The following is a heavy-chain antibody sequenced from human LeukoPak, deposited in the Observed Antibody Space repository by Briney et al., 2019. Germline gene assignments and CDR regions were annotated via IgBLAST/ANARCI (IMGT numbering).Heavy chain of an antibody. CDR1: GFTFSSYS. D-gene: IGHD3-10*01. CDR3: ARGVGSYFDY. V-gene: IGHV3-21*01. J-gene: IGHJ4*02. Sequence: PGGSLRLSCVASGFTFSSYSMNWVRQAPGKGLEWVSSISSSSTYIYYADSVKGRFTISRDNAKNSLFLQMNSLRAEDAAVNYCARGVGSYFDYWGQGTLVTVSS. CDR2: ISSSSTYI.